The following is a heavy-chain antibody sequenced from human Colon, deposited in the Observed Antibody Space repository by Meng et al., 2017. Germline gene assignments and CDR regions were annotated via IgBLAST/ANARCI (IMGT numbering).Heavy chain of an antibody. V-gene: IGHV3-30*07. CDR2: ISYDGSQK. J-gene: IGHJ4*02. D-gene: IGHD3-16*01. Sequence: VQLVESGGDVVQPGRSLCLSCATSGFDFTSYAMHWVRQAPGKGLEWVAVISYDGSQKFYADSVKGRFTISRDFSKSTVSLQMDSLRAGDTAVYYCVRDGEFTLPYDSWGLGTLVTVSS. CDR3: VRDGEFTLPYDS. CDR1: GFDFTSYA.